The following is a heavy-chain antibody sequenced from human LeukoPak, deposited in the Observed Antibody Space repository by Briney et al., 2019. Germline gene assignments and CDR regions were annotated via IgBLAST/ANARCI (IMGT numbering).Heavy chain of an antibody. Sequence: ASVKVSCKASGYTFTGYYMHWVRQAPGQGLEWMGGINPNSGGTKYAQKFRGRVNMTRDTSISTAYLELSRLSSDATAVYYCASSSGSYCGGDCYSPYYYYGMDVWGQGTTVTVSS. D-gene: IGHD2-21*02. CDR2: INPNSGGT. V-gene: IGHV1-2*02. CDR3: ASSSGSYCGGDCYSPYYYYGMDV. CDR1: GYTFTGYY. J-gene: IGHJ6*02.